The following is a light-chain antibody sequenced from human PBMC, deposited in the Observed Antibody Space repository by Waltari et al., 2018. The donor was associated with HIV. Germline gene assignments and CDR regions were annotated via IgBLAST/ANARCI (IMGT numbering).Light chain of an antibody. J-gene: IGLJ3*02. CDR1: TLAAKY. V-gene: IGLV3-1*01. CDR2: QDD. CDR3: QAWDSSAVV. Sequence: SYDLSQPPSVSVSPGQPASITSSGDTLAAKYVSWYQQYPGHSPVLGIYQDDRRPSGIPERFSGSNSGTTATLTIGGTQTMDEADYYCQAWDSSAVVFGRGTKLTVL.